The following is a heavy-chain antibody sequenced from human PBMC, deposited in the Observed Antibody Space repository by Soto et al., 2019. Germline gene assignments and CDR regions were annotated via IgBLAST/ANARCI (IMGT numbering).Heavy chain of an antibody. D-gene: IGHD4-17*01. CDR1: GGSISSSSYY. Sequence: QLQLQESGPGLVKPSETLSLTCTVSGGSISSSSYYWGWIRQPPGKGLEWIGSIYYSGSTYYNPSLKSRVTISVDTSKNQFSLKLSSVTAADTAVYYCARQPTTVVTPTWFDPWGQGTLVTVSS. CDR2: IYYSGST. J-gene: IGHJ5*02. CDR3: ARQPTTVVTPTWFDP. V-gene: IGHV4-39*01.